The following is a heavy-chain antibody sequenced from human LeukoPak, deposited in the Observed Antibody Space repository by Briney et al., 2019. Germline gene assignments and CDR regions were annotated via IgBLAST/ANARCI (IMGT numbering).Heavy chain of an antibody. CDR1: GGTFSSYA. J-gene: IGHJ5*02. CDR3: GRTGGWGVNWFDP. V-gene: IGHV1-69*05. CDR2: IIPIFGTA. Sequence: GASVKVSCKASGGTFSSYAISWVRQAPGQGLEWMGRIIPIFGTANYAQKFQGRVTITTDESTSTAYMELSSLRSEDTAVYYCGRTGGWGVNWFDPWGQGTLVTVSS. D-gene: IGHD5-12*01.